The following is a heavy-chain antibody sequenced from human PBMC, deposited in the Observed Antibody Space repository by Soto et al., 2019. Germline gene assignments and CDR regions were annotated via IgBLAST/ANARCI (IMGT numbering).Heavy chain of an antibody. V-gene: IGHV4-59*01. J-gene: IGHJ5*02. CDR2: IYYSGST. Sequence: PSETLSLTCTVSGGSISTYSLNWIRQAPGKGLEWIGYIYYSGSTNYNPSLKSRVTISIDTSMNQFSLKLSSVTAADTAVYYCSDLGTWFVPWGQGTLVTVSS. CDR1: GGSISTYS. CDR3: SDLGTWFVP.